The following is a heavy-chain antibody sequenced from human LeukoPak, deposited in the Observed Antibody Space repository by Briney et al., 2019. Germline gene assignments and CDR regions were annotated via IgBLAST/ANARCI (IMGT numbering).Heavy chain of an antibody. Sequence: KPSETLSLTCAVYGGSFSGYYWSWIRQPPGKGLEWIGEINHSGSTNYDPSLKSRVTISVDTSKNQFSLKLSSVTAADTAVYYCARVRNWNYVFDYWGQGTLVTVSS. J-gene: IGHJ4*02. D-gene: IGHD1-7*01. CDR3: ARVRNWNYVFDY. CDR1: GGSFSGYY. CDR2: INHSGST. V-gene: IGHV4-34*01.